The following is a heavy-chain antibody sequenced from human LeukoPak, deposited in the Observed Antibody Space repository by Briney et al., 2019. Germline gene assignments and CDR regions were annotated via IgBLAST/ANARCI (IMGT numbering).Heavy chain of an antibody. CDR3: TTVTLRPVGL. J-gene: IGHJ4*02. CDR2: IRSKANSYAT. CDR1: GFTFSGSA. D-gene: IGHD2-21*02. V-gene: IGHV3-73*01. Sequence: PGGSLRLPCAASGFTFSGSAMHWVRQASGKGLEWVGRIRSKANSYATAYAASVKGRFTISRDDSKNTAYLQMNSLKTEDTAVYYCTTVTLRPVGLWGQGTLVTVSS.